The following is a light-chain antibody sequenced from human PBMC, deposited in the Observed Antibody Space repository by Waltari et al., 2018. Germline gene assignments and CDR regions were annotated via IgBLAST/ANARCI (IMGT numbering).Light chain of an antibody. J-gene: IGLJ2*01. V-gene: IGLV3-25*03. CDR3: QSGDNDGSDPVV. CDR2: KDS. Sequence: YELTQPSSVSVSPGQTARITCSGDGLPERYAYWYQKKSGQAPVLVIYKDSERPAGISPRFSGSIAGTTVTLTISGVKEEDEADYYCQSGDNDGSDPVVFGGGTKLTVL. CDR1: GLPERY.